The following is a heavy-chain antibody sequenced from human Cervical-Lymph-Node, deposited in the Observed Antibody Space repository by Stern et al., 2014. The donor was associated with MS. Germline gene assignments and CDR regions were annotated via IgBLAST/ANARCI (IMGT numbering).Heavy chain of an antibody. CDR1: GYSFTSYW. CDR3: AIGSLTEFDD. D-gene: IGHD1-14*01. J-gene: IGHJ4*02. V-gene: IGHV5-51*03. Sequence: VQLVESGAEVKKAGESLKISCKGSGYSFTSYWIGWVRQMPGKGLEWMGVIYPGDSETRYSPSFQGQVTVSADKSITTAYLQWTSLKASDTAMYYCAIGSLTEFDDWGQGTLVTVSS. CDR2: IYPGDSET.